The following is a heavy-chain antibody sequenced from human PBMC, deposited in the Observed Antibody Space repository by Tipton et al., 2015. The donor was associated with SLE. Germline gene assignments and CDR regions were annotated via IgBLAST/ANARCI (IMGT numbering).Heavy chain of an antibody. CDR3: ARATISGGGSFDL. CDR2: IYTSGST. J-gene: IGHJ2*01. CDR1: GGSISSSTYY. D-gene: IGHD2-15*01. Sequence: TLSLTCTVSGGSISSSTYYWSWIRQPAGKGLEWLGRIYTSGSTSYNPSLKSRVTISVDTSKNQFSLNLSSVTAADTAVYYCARATISGGGSFDLWGRGTLVTVSS. V-gene: IGHV4-61*02.